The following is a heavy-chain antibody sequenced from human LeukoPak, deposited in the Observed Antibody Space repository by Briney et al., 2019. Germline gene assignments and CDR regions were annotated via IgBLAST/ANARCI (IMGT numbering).Heavy chain of an antibody. D-gene: IGHD2-2*02. Sequence: SETLSLTCTVSGGSMSTYYWTWIRQPPGKGLEWIGFIYYTGSTNYNPSLKSRVTISVDTSKNQFSLKLSSVTAADTAVYYCARAYTSWSFDYWGQGTLVTVSS. CDR1: GGSMSTYY. CDR2: IYYTGST. V-gene: IGHV4-59*01. CDR3: ARAYTSWSFDY. J-gene: IGHJ4*02.